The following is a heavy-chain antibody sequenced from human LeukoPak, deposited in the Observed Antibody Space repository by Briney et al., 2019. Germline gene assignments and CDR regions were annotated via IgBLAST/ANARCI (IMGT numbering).Heavy chain of an antibody. D-gene: IGHD3-22*01. V-gene: IGHV1-18*01. CDR3: ARVPSFYYDSIRYHAH. CDR2: ISAYNGNT. J-gene: IGHJ1*01. CDR1: GYTFTSYG. Sequence: GASVKVSCKASGYTFTSYGIIRVRPAPGRGLEWMGWISAYNGNTNYAQKLHCRVTMTTHRATSTAYLELRSLRSDDTAVYYCARVPSFYYDSIRYHAHWGRGTLCTVSS.